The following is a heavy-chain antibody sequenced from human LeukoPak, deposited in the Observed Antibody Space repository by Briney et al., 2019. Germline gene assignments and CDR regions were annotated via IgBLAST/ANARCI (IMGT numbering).Heavy chain of an antibody. CDR2: INHSGST. CDR1: GGSFSGYY. J-gene: IGHJ4*02. D-gene: IGHD4-17*01. Sequence: SETLSLTCAVYGGSFSGYYWSWIRQPPGKGLEWIGEINHSGSTNYNPSLKSRVTISVDTSKNQFSLKPSSVTAADTAVYYCAGNYGDRDYWGQGTLVTVSS. CDR3: AGNYGDRDY. V-gene: IGHV4-34*01.